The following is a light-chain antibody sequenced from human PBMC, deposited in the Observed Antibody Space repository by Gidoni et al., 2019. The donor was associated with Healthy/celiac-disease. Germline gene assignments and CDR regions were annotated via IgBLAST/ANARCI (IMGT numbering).Light chain of an antibody. CDR3: QQYYSTLMYT. V-gene: IGKV4-1*01. CDR2: WAS. CDR1: QGVLYRSNNKNY. J-gene: IGKJ2*01. Sequence: DIVLTQSPDSLAVSLGERATINCKSSQGVLYRSNNKNYLAWYQQKPGQPPKLLIYWASTREAGVPDRFSGSGSGTDFTLTISSLQAEDVAVYYCQQYYSTLMYTFGQXTKLEIK.